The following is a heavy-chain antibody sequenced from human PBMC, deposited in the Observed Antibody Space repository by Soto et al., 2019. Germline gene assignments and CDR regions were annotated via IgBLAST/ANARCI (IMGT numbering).Heavy chain of an antibody. V-gene: IGHV1-69*13. J-gene: IGHJ5*02. Sequence: GASVKVSCKASGGTFSSYAISWVRQAPGQGLEWMGGIIPIFGTANYAQKFKGRVTITADESTSTAYMELSSLRSEDTAVYYCARAHSSGYYYWFDPWGQGTLVTVSS. CDR1: GGTFSSYA. CDR3: ARAHSSGYYYWFDP. D-gene: IGHD3-22*01. CDR2: IIPIFGTA.